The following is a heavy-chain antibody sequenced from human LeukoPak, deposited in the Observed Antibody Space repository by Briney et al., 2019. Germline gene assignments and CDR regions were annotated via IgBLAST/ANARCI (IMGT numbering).Heavy chain of an antibody. CDR2: IYYSGST. Sequence: SETLSLTCTVSGGSISSYYWSWIRQPPGKGLEWIGYIYYSGSTNYNPSLKSRVTISVDTSKNQFSLKLSSVTAADTAVYYCARGDYGSGSPVDYWGQGTLVTVSS. CDR3: ARGDYGSGSPVDY. V-gene: IGHV4-59*12. J-gene: IGHJ4*02. CDR1: GGSISSYY. D-gene: IGHD3-10*01.